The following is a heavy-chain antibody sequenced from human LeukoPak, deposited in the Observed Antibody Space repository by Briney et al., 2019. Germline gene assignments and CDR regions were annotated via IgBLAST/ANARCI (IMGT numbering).Heavy chain of an antibody. Sequence: PSDTLSLTCAVYGGSFSGYYWSWIRQPPGKGLEWIGEINHSGSTNYNPSLKSRVTISLDTSKNQYSLKLSSVTAADTAVYYCARGGLGYCSGGSCSHEYFQHWGQGTLVTVSS. D-gene: IGHD2-15*01. J-gene: IGHJ1*01. CDR2: INHSGST. CDR1: GGSFSGYY. V-gene: IGHV4-34*01. CDR3: ARGGLGYCSGGSCSHEYFQH.